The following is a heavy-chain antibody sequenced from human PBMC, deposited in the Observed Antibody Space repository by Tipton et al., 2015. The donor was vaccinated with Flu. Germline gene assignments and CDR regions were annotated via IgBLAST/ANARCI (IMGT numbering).Heavy chain of an antibody. V-gene: IGHV4-59*08. CDR2: IYYSGST. Sequence: TLSLTCSVSGGSISSYYWSWIRQSPGKGLEWIGSIYYSGSTYYNPSLKSRVTISVDTSKNQFSLKLSSVTAADTAVYYCASFISEYNWNYGEGLDYWGQGTLVTVSS. CDR3: ASFISEYNWNYGEGLDY. D-gene: IGHD1-7*01. J-gene: IGHJ4*02. CDR1: GGSISSYY.